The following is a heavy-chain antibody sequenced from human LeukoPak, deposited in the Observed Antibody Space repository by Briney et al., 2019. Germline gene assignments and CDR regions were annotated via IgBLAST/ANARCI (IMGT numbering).Heavy chain of an antibody. CDR2: ISSSSSYI. V-gene: IGHV3-21*01. D-gene: IGHD5-18*01. J-gene: IGHJ3*02. CDR1: GFTFSSYS. Sequence: GGSLRLSCAASGFTFSSYSMNWVRQAPGKGLEWVSSISSSSSYIYYADSVKGRFTTSRDNAKNSLYLQMNSLRAEDTAVYYCARDLGYSYGYRFGFDIWGQGTMVTVSS. CDR3: ARDLGYSYGYRFGFDI.